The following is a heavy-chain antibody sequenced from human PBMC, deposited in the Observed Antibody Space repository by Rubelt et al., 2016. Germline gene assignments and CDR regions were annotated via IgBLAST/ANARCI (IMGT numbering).Heavy chain of an antibody. D-gene: IGHD1-26*01. Sequence: QVQLQESGPGLVKPSQTLSLTCTVSGGSISSGGYYWSWIRQHPGKGLEWIGSIHYSGSTYYRPSLKRRVTVSVDTSKNQFSPNVASVTAADTGVYYCARDFPIVGATPFDYGGQGTLVTVSS. V-gene: IGHV4-31*03. CDR2: IHYSGST. J-gene: IGHJ4*02. CDR3: ARDFPIVGATPFDY. CDR1: GGSISSGGYY.